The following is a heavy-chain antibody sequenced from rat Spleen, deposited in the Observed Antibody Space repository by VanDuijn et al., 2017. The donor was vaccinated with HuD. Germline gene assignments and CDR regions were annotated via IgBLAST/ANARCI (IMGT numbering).Heavy chain of an antibody. D-gene: IGHD1-6*01. J-gene: IGHJ2*01. Sequence: EVQLQESGPGLVKPSQSLSLTCSVTDYSITSNYWGWIRKFPGNKLEWMGYINSAGGTNYNPSLKSRNSFTRDTSKNHFFLQVNSVATEDTATYYCARENIYYGFYYFDYWGQGVMVTVSS. V-gene: IGHV3-3*01. CDR2: INSAGGT. CDR1: DYSITSNY. CDR3: ARENIYYGFYYFDY.